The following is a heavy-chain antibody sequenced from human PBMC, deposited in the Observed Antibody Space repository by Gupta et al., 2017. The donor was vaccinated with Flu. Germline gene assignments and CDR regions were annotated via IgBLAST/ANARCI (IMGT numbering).Heavy chain of an antibody. CDR3: ARDNYFMDV. V-gene: IGHV4-31*02. D-gene: IGHD5-24*01. J-gene: IGHJ6*03. Sequence: GKGLEWIGNIYDNGNTNYNPSLKSRVDISIDTSENQFSLKLTSVTAADTAVYYCARDNYFMDVWGTGATVTVSS. CDR2: IYDNGNT.